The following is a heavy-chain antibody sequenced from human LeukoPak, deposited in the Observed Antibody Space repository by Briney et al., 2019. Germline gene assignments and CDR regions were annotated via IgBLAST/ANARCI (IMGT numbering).Heavy chain of an antibody. Sequence: PGGSLRLSCAASGFTFSSYGMHWVRQAPGKGLEWVAFIRYDGSNKYYADSVKGRFTISRDNSKNTLYLQMNSLRAEDTAVYYCAKVRRYCSGGSCDLFDYWGQGTLVTVSS. V-gene: IGHV3-30*02. CDR1: GFTFSSYG. CDR3: AKVRRYCSGGSCDLFDY. D-gene: IGHD2-15*01. CDR2: IRYDGSNK. J-gene: IGHJ4*02.